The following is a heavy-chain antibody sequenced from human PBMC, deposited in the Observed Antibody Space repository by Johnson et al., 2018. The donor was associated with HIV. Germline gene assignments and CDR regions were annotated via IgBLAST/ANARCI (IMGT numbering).Heavy chain of an antibody. CDR2: ISYDGSNK. J-gene: IGHJ3*02. CDR1: GFTFSSYA. CDR3: ARDLVRYFDPYAFDI. Sequence: QVQLVESGGGLIQPGGSLRLSCAASGFTFSSYAMHWVRQAPGKGLEWVAVISYDGSNKYYADSVKGRFTISRDNSKNTLYLQMNSLRAEDTALYYCARDLVRYFDPYAFDIWGQGTMVTVSS. V-gene: IGHV3-30*04. D-gene: IGHD3-9*01.